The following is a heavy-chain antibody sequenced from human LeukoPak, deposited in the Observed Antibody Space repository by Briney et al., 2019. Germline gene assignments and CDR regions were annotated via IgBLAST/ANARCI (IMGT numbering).Heavy chain of an antibody. Sequence: GGSLRRSCAASGFTFSDHYMDWVRQAPGKGLEWVGRSRNKAAGYTTEYAASVKGRFTISRDDSKNSVYLQMSSLKTEDTAVYYCARRVRGDYFDYLGQGTLVTVSS. CDR1: GFTFSDHY. D-gene: IGHD3-10*01. V-gene: IGHV3-72*01. CDR3: ARRVRGDYFDY. J-gene: IGHJ4*02. CDR2: SRNKAAGYTT.